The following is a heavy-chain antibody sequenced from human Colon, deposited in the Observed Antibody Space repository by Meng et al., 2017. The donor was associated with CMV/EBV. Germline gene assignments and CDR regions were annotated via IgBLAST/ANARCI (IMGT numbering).Heavy chain of an antibody. Sequence: ASVKVSCKTSGYTFRSYGITWVRQAPGHGLEWMGWSNPYNGNTNYAQKLQGRVTMTTDTSTGTAYMEMRSLRSDDTAVYYCARFANYGDDFYYYGMDVWGQGTTVTVSS. CDR2: SNPYNGNT. CDR1: GYTFRSYG. V-gene: IGHV1-18*01. D-gene: IGHD4/OR15-4a*01. CDR3: ARFANYGDDFYYYGMDV. J-gene: IGHJ6*02.